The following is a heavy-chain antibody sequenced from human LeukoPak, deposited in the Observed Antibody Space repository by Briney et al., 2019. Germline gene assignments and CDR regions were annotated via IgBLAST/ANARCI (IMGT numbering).Heavy chain of an antibody. V-gene: IGHV3-23*01. CDR1: EFPFNNYG. CDR3: AKTLTTVTILDAFDI. CDR2: ISGTVGTT. Sequence: GFLRLSCAASEFPFNNYGMDWVRQAPGKGLEGVFSISGTVGTTNYAASVKGRFTISRDNSKNTLHLQMSSLRAEDMAVYYCAKTLTTVTILDAFDIWGQGTMVTVSS. D-gene: IGHD4-17*01. J-gene: IGHJ3*02.